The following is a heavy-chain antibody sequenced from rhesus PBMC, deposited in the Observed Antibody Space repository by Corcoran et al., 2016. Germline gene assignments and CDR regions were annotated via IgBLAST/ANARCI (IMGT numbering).Heavy chain of an antibody. CDR2: NSGRGGST. CDR1: GGSISSNY. J-gene: IGHJ1*01. CDR3: ARGERLVNEYFEF. Sequence: QLQLQESGPGLVKPSETLSLTCAVSGGSISSNYWSWLRQPPGKGLEWIGRNSGRGGSTHSNPSLKSRVTLSTDTSKNQFSLKLGAVTAADTAVYYCARGERLVNEYFEFWGQGALVTVSS. D-gene: IGHD6S26*01. V-gene: IGHV4-173*01.